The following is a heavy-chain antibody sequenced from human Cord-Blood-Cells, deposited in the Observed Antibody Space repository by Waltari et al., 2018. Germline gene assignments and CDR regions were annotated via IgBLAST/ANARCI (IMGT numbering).Heavy chain of an antibody. V-gene: IGHV3-30*18. CDR2: ISYDGSNK. J-gene: IGHJ4*02. D-gene: IGHD3-10*01. CDR1: GFTFSSYG. Sequence: QVQLVESGGGVVQPGRSLRLSCAASGFTFSSYGMPWVRPAPGKGLEWVAVISYDGSNKYYADSVKGRFTISRDNSKNTLYLQMNSLRAEDTAVYYCAKSEGGSGSYWSIDYWGQGTLVTVSS. CDR3: AKSEGGSGSYWSIDY.